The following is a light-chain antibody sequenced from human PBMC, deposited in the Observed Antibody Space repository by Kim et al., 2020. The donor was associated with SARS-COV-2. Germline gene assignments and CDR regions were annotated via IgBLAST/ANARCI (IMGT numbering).Light chain of an antibody. CDR1: QSIRNW. CDR3: QQYYSYRT. Sequence: GDRVTITCRASQSIRNWMAWYQQKPGKAPKLLIYKASTLESGVPSRFGGSGSGTEFTLTINSLQPDDFATYYCQQYYSYRTFGQGTKVDIK. V-gene: IGKV1-5*03. CDR2: KAS. J-gene: IGKJ1*01.